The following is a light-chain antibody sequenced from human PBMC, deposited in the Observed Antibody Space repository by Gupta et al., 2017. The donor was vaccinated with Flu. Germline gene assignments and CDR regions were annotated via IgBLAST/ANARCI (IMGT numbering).Light chain of an antibody. Sequence: PVPLSVSPGESATLSCRASQSVTTNLAWYQQKPGQAPRLLIYGASTRATGIPARFTGSGSGTEFTLTISSLQSEDFAVYYCQQYNLWPWTFGQGTKVEIK. CDR3: QQYNLWPWT. V-gene: IGKV3-15*01. J-gene: IGKJ1*01. CDR1: QSVTTN. CDR2: GAS.